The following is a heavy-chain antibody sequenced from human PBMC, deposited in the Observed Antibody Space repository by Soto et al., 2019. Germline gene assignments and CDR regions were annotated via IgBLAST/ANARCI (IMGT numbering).Heavy chain of an antibody. CDR1: GGSISSGGYY. CDR2: IYYSGST. J-gene: IGHJ2*01. V-gene: IGHV4-31*03. D-gene: IGHD4-17*01. CDR3: AREDFVDYGDYTLRVRYFDL. Sequence: QVQLQESGPGLVKPSQTLSLTCTVSGGSISSGGYYWSWIRQHPGKGLEWIGYIYYSGSTYYNQSLKGRVTKSVDTSKNPFPPKQSSAPVADPAVYYCAREDFVDYGDYTLRVRYFDLWGRGTLVTVSS.